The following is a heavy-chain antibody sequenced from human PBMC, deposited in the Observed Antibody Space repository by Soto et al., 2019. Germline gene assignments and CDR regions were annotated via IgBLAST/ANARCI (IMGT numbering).Heavy chain of an antibody. V-gene: IGHV3-43*01. CDR3: GCLDYGASHDAFDI. J-gene: IGHJ3*02. Sequence: GGSLRLSCAASGFTFDDYTMHWVRQAPGKGLEWVLLISWDGGSTYYADAVKGRFTNYRDNSKNSLYLQMNSLRTEDTALYYCGCLDYGASHDAFDIWGQGTMVTVSS. D-gene: IGHD4-17*01. CDR2: ISWDGGST. CDR1: GFTFDDYT.